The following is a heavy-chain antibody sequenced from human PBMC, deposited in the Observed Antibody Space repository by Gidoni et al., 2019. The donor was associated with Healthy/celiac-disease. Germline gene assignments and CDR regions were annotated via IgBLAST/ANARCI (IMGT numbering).Heavy chain of an antibody. J-gene: IGHJ6*02. V-gene: IGHV1-69*06. D-gene: IGHD5-18*01. Sequence: QVQLVQSGAEVKKPGSSVQVSCKASGGPFSSYAISWVRQAPGQGLEWMGGIIPTLGTANYAQKLQGRVTITADKSTSTAYMELSSLRSEDTAVYYCARDGYSYGYDYYYYGMDVWGQGTTVTVSS. CDR1: GGPFSSYA. CDR3: ARDGYSYGYDYYYYGMDV. CDR2: IIPTLGTA.